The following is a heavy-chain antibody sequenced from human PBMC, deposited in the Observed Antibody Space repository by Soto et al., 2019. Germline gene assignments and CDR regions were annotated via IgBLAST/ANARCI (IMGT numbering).Heavy chain of an antibody. D-gene: IGHD1-26*01. CDR2: IYYSGST. V-gene: IGHV4-31*03. CDR3: GGIYSGSPGGTLRY. Sequence: QVQLQESGPGLVKPSQTLSLTCTVSGGSISSGGYYWSWIRQHPGKGLEWIGYIYYSGSTYYNPSLKRRVTISVDTTKHQFSLKLSSVTGAYTAVYYCGGIYSGSPGGTLRYWGQGNLVTVSS. CDR1: GGSISSGGYY. J-gene: IGHJ4*02.